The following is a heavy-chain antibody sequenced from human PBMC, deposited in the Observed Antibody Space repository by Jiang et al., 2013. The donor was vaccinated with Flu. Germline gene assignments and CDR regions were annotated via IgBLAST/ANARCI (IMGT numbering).Heavy chain of an antibody. CDR1: GYSFTSYW. V-gene: IGHV5-51*03. Sequence: GAEVKKPGESLKISCKGSGYSFTSYWIGWVRQMPGKGLEWMGIIYPGDSDTRYSPSFQGQVTISADKSISTAYLQWSSLKASGTAMYYCASLPREDIVALTGAFDIWGQGTMVTVSS. CDR2: IYPGDSDT. D-gene: IGHD5-12*01. J-gene: IGHJ3*02. CDR3: ASLPREDIVALTGAFDI.